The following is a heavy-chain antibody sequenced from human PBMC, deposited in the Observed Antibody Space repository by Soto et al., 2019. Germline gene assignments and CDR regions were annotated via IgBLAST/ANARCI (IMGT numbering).Heavy chain of an antibody. CDR2: IKVDGSVT. D-gene: IGHD5-18*01. CDR1: GFTFITYV. V-gene: IGHV3-74*01. Sequence: GGSLRLSCAASGFTFITYVMHWVRQAPGKGLVWVSRIKVDGSVTNYADSVEGRFTISRDNAKNTLYLQMNTLRAEDTAVYYCARAGYTYGNDYWGQGTLVTVSS. CDR3: ARAGYTYGNDY. J-gene: IGHJ4*02.